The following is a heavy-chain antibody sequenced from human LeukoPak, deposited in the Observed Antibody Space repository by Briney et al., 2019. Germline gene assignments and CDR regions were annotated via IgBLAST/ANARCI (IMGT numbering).Heavy chain of an antibody. D-gene: IGHD3-10*01. CDR3: ARGKVGIWFGGVDY. J-gene: IGHJ4*02. V-gene: IGHV1-69*13. Sequence: ASVKVSCKASGGTFSSYAISWVRQAPGQGLEWMGGIIPIFGTANYAQKFQGRVTITADESTSTAYMELSSLRSEDTAVYYCARGKVGIWFGGVDYWGQGTLVTVSS. CDR2: IIPIFGTA. CDR1: GGTFSSYA.